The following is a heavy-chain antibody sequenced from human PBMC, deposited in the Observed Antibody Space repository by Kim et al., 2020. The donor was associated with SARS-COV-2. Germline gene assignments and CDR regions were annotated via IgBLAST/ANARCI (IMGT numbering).Heavy chain of an antibody. Sequence: GGSLRLSCAASGFTFDDYAMHWVRQAPGKGLEWVSLISWDGGSTYYADSVKGRFTISRDNSKNSLYLQMNSLRAEDTALYYCAKDIYSSSWSAPDYWGQGTLVTVSS. J-gene: IGHJ4*02. CDR3: AKDIYSSSWSAPDY. D-gene: IGHD6-13*01. CDR2: ISWDGGST. V-gene: IGHV3-43D*03. CDR1: GFTFDDYA.